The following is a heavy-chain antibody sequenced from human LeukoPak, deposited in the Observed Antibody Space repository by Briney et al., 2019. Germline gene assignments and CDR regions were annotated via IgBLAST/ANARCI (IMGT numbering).Heavy chain of an antibody. Sequence: GGSLRLSCAASGFTFSSYWMSWVRQAPGKGLEWVANIKQDGSEKYYVDSVKGRFTISRDNAKNSLYLQMNSLRAEDTAAYYCARALYYDILTGFYFYWGQGTLVTVSS. CDR2: IKQDGSEK. CDR1: GFTFSSYW. V-gene: IGHV3-7*03. CDR3: ARALYYDILTGFYFY. D-gene: IGHD3-9*01. J-gene: IGHJ4*02.